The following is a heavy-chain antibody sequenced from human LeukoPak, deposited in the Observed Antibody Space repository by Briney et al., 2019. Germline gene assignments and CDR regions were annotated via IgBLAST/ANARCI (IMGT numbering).Heavy chain of an antibody. CDR2: IYSGGST. J-gene: IGHJ5*02. CDR3: ARGYRSGGSCYSVWFDP. CDR1: GFTVSSNY. Sequence: GGSLRLSCAASGFTVSSNYMSWVRQAPGKGLEWVSVIYSGGSTYYADSVKGRFTISRDNSKNTLYLQMNSLRAEDTAVYYCARGYRSGGSCYSVWFDPWGQGTLVTVSS. V-gene: IGHV3-53*01. D-gene: IGHD2-15*01.